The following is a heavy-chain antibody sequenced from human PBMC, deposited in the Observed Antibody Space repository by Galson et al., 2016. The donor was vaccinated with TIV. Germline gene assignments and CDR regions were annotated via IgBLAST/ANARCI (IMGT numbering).Heavy chain of an antibody. CDR3: AKDRLFRFLESSY. CDR1: GYTFSDYY. Sequence: SVKVSCKASGYTFSDYYMHWVRQAPGQGLEWMGWINPNSGFTNYAQKFQGRVTLTRDTSISTAYMELSRLKSDDTAVSYCAKDRLFRFLESSYWCHGTLVTVSS. CDR2: INPNSGFT. D-gene: IGHD3-3*01. V-gene: IGHV1-2*02. J-gene: IGHJ4*01.